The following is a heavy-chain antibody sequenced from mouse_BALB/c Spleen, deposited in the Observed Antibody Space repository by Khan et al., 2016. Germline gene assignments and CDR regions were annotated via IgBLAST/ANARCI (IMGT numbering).Heavy chain of an antibody. J-gene: IGHJ2*01. CDR2: ISSGSSTI. V-gene: IGHV5-17*02. CDR1: GFTFSRFG. Sequence: EVELVESGGGLVQPGGSRKLSCAASGFTFSRFGMHWVRQAPEKGLEWVAYISSGSSTIYYADTLKGRFIISRDNPKNALFLQRTSLRSEDTAMYYCARGDYWGQGTTLTVSS. CDR3: ARGDY.